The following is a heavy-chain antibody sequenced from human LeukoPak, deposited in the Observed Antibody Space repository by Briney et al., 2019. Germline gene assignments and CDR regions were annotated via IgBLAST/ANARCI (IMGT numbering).Heavy chain of an antibody. D-gene: IGHD1-20*01. V-gene: IGHV3-48*03. J-gene: IGHJ4*02. Sequence: GGSLRLSCAASGYTFSGYGMNWVRQPPGKGLEWVSYISSSGSTIYYADSVKGRFTISRDNAKNSLYLQMNSLRAEDTAVYYCATEKYNWNDGDYWGQGTLVTVSS. CDR2: ISSSGSTI. CDR1: GYTFSGYG. CDR3: ATEKYNWNDGDY.